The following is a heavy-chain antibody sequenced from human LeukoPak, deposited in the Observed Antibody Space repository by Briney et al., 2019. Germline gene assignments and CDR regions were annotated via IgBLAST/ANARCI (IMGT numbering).Heavy chain of an antibody. CDR2: IYTSVSV. J-gene: IGHJ4*02. CDR1: LGAISSVY. CDR3: ARLAGSSSSDY. Sequence: SETLSLTCTVSLGAISSVYWSWIRQPPGQGLECIGYIYTSVSVNYNPSIKSRVTISLDMSKNHFSLKLSSVTAADTAVYYCARLAGSSSSDYWGQGTLVTVSS. V-gene: IGHV4-4*09. D-gene: IGHD6-6*01.